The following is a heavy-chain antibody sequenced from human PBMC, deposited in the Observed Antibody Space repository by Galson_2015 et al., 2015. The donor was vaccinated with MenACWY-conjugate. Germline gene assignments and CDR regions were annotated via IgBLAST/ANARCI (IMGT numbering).Heavy chain of an antibody. D-gene: IGHD6-13*01. CDR3: ARDFRYSSDY. J-gene: IGHJ4*02. V-gene: IGHV3-23*01. CDR2: ISGSGGST. CDR1: GFTFSSYA. Sequence: SLRLSCAASGFTFSSYAMSWVRQAPGKGLEWVSAISGSGGSTYYADSVKGRFTISRDNSKNTLYLQMNSLRDGDTAVYFCARDFRYSSDYWGQGTLVTVSS.